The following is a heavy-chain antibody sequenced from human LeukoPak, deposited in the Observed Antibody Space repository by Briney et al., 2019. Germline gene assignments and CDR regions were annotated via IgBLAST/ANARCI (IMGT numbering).Heavy chain of an antibody. CDR3: ASWGGGSGSYYISGMDV. CDR2: IKQDGSEK. J-gene: IGHJ6*02. D-gene: IGHD3-10*01. V-gene: IGHV3-7*01. CDR1: GFTFSSYW. Sequence: PGGSLRLSCAASGFTFSSYWMSWVRQAPGKGLEWVANIKQDGSEKYYVDSVKGRFTISRDNAKNSLYLQMNSLRAEDTAVYYWASWGGGSGSYYISGMDVWGQGTTVTVSS.